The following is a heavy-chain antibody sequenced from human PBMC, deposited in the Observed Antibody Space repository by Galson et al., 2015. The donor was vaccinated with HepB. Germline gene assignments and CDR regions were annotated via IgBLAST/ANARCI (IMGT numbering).Heavy chain of an antibody. CDR3: GRGTYYGSSRYYVDF. Sequence: SLRLSCAASGFTFSRYWMSWVRQAPGKGLECVANINQEGSEKYYVDSVKGRFTISRDNAQNSMYLQMNSLRAEDTAVYYCGRGTYYGSSRYYVDFWGQGTLVTVSS. J-gene: IGHJ4*02. CDR1: GFTFSRYW. V-gene: IGHV3-7*01. D-gene: IGHD3-22*01. CDR2: INQEGSEK.